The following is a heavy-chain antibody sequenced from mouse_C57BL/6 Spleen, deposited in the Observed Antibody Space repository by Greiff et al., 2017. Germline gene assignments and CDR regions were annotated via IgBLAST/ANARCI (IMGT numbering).Heavy chain of an antibody. CDR3: AREGYSNYAWFAY. CDR2: INPSNGGT. CDR1: GYTFTSYW. Sequence: QVQLQQSGTELVKPGASVKLSCKASGYTFTSYWMHWVKQRPGQGLEWIGNINPSNGGTNYNEKFKSKATLTVDKSSSTAYMQLSSLTSEDSAVYYCAREGYSNYAWFAYWGQGTLVTVSA. J-gene: IGHJ3*01. V-gene: IGHV1-53*01. D-gene: IGHD2-5*01.